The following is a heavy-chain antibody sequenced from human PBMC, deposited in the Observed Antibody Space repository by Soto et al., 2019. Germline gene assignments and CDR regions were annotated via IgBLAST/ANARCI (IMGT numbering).Heavy chain of an antibody. D-gene: IGHD2-2*01. Sequence: SSETLSLTCTVSGGSISSGGYYWSWIRQHPGKGLEWIGYIYYSGSTYYNPSLKSRVTISVDTSKNQFSLKLSSVTAADTAVYYCASCPAGHAGVVGVVVPAASNWFDPWGQGTLVTV. J-gene: IGHJ5*02. V-gene: IGHV4-31*02. CDR2: IYYSGST. CDR1: GGSISSGGYY. CDR3: ASCPAGHAGVVGVVVPAASNWFDP.